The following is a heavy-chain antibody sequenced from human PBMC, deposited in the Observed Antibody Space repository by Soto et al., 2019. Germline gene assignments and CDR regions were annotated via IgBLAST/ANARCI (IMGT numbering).Heavy chain of an antibody. CDR1: GFTFSSYS. V-gene: IGHV3-21*01. D-gene: IGHD1-7*01. CDR3: ARDLLELRGNEY. Sequence: GGSLRLSCAASGFTFSSYSMNCVRQAPGKGLEWVSSISSSSSYIYYADSVKGRFTISRDNAKKSLYLQMNSLRAEDTAVYYCARDLLELRGNEYWGQGTMVTVSS. J-gene: IGHJ4*02. CDR2: ISSSSSYI.